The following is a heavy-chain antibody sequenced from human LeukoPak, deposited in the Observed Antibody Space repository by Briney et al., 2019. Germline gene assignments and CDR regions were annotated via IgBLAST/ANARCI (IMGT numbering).Heavy chain of an antibody. CDR1: GYTFTGYY. J-gene: IGHJ4*02. D-gene: IGHD3-10*01. V-gene: IGHV1-2*02. Sequence: GASVKVSCKASGYTFTGYYMHWVRQAPGQGHEWMGWINPNSGGTNYAQKFQGRVTMTRDTSINTAYMELSRLTSDDTALYYCARDRGPYYFDYWGQGTLVTVSS. CDR2: INPNSGGT. CDR3: ARDRGPYYFDY.